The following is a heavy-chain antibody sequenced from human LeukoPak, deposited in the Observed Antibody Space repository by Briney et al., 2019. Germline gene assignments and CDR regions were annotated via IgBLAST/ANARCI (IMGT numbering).Heavy chain of an antibody. Sequence: KTSETLSLTCTVSGGSISSYYWSWIRQPPRKGLEWIGYIYYSGSTNYNPSPKSRVTISVDTSKKEFSLKLSSVTAADTAVYYCARVARSITSPYYFDYWGQGTLVTVSS. J-gene: IGHJ4*02. CDR2: IYYSGST. V-gene: IGHV4-59*01. D-gene: IGHD3-10*01. CDR1: GGSISSYY. CDR3: ARVARSITSPYYFDY.